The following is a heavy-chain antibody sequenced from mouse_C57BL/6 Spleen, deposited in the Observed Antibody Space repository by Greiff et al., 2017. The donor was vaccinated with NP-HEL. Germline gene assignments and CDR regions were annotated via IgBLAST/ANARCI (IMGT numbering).Heavy chain of an antibody. CDR1: GFTFSDYG. V-gene: IGHV5-17*01. CDR3: ARDYYGSSYPHWYFDV. Sequence: EVQGVESGGGLVKPGGSLKLSCAASGFTFSDYGMHWVRQAPEKGLEWVAYISSGSSTIYYADTVKGRFTISRDNAKNTLFLQMTSLRSEDTAMYYCARDYYGSSYPHWYFDVWGTGTTVTVSS. CDR2: ISSGSSTI. D-gene: IGHD1-1*01. J-gene: IGHJ1*03.